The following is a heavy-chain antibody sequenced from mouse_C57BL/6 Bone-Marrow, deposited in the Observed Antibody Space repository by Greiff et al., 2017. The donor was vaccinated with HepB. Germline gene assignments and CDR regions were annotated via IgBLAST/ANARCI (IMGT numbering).Heavy chain of an antibody. Sequence: QVQLQQSGAELARPGASVKLSCKASGYTFTSYGISWVKQRTGQGLEWIGEIYPRSGNTYYNEKFKVKATLTADKSSSTAYMELRSLTSEDSVVYVGARFRYYGSSYGLFDYWGQGTTLTVSS. CDR2: IYPRSGNT. D-gene: IGHD1-1*01. V-gene: IGHV1-81*01. CDR3: ARFRYYGSSYGLFDY. CDR1: GYTFTSYG. J-gene: IGHJ2*01.